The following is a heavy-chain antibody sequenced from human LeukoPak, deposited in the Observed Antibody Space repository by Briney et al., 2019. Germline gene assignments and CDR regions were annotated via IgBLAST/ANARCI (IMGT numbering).Heavy chain of an antibody. J-gene: IGHJ3*01. CDR2: IYYSGST. CDR3: ARANPGRAFDL. CDR1: GGSISSYY. Sequence: SETLSLTCTVSGGSISSYYWSWIRQPPGKGLEWIGYIYYSGSTNYNPSLKSRVTISVDTSKNQFSLKLSSVTAADTAVYYCARANPGRAFDLWGQGTLVTVSS. V-gene: IGHV4-59*08.